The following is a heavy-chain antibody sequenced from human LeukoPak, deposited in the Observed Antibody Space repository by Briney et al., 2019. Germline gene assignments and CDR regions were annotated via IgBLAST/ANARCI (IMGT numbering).Heavy chain of an antibody. D-gene: IGHD4-17*01. CDR3: ARDRPTVTEFDY. CDR2: INPNSGGT. J-gene: IGHJ4*02. Sequence: GASVKVSCKASGYTFTGYYMHWVRQAPGQGLEWMGWINPNSGGTNYGQKFQGRVTMTRDTSISTAYMELSRLRSDDTAVYYCARDRPTVTEFDYWGQGTLVTVSS. CDR1: GYTFTGYY. V-gene: IGHV1-2*02.